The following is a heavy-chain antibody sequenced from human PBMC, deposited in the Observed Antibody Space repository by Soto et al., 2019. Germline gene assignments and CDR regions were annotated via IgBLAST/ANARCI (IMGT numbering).Heavy chain of an antibody. CDR1: GGSIKVGGYY. CDR3: ARLSIAAGSLASPPPYGMDV. Sequence: SETLSLTCTVSGGSIKVGGYYWGWIRQPPGKGLEWLATIYYSGTTYYNPSLKSRLTISLDTSKNQFSLDLTSVTAADTAFYYCARLSIAAGSLASPPPYGMDVWGQGTTVTVSS. D-gene: IGHD6-6*01. J-gene: IGHJ6*02. V-gene: IGHV4-39*01. CDR2: IYYSGTT.